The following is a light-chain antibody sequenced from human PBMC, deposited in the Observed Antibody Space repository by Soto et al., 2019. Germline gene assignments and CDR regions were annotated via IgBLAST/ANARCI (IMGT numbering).Light chain of an antibody. V-gene: IGKV1-9*01. J-gene: IGKJ4*01. Sequence: DIQMTQSPSTLSGSVGDRVTITCRASQGISSYLAWYQQKPGNAPKLLIYAASTLQSGVPSRFSGSGSGTEFTLTISSLQPEDFATYYCQQLNSYPQTFGGGTKVDIK. CDR1: QGISSY. CDR3: QQLNSYPQT. CDR2: AAS.